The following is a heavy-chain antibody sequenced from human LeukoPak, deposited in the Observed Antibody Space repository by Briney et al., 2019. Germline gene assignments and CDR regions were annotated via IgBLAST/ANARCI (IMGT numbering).Heavy chain of an antibody. V-gene: IGHV1-46*01. CDR1: GYTFTGYY. Sequence: ASVKVSCKASGYTFTGYYMHWVRQAPGHGLEWMGIINPSGGRTSYAQKFQGRVTMTRDTSTSTVYMELSSLRSEDTAVYYCARDQRYYDSSGHLDYGGQATLVTVSS. CDR3: ARDQRYYDSSGHLDY. D-gene: IGHD3-22*01. J-gene: IGHJ4*02. CDR2: INPSGGRT.